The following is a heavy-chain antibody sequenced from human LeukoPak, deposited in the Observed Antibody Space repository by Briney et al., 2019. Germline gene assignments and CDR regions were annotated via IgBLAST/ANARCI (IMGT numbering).Heavy chain of an antibody. CDR2: IYSGGST. CDR3: ARTRGYSGYEARYYYYGMDA. Sequence: GGSLRLSCAASGFTVSSNYMSWVRQAPGKGLEWVSVIYSGGSTYYADSVKGRFTISRDNSKNTLYLQMNSLRAEDTAVYYCARTRGYSGYEARYYYYGMDAWGQGTTVTVSS. V-gene: IGHV3-53*01. CDR1: GFTVSSNY. D-gene: IGHD5-12*01. J-gene: IGHJ6*02.